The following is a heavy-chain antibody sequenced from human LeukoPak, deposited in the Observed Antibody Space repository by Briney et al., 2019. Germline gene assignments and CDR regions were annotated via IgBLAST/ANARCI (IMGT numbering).Heavy chain of an antibody. CDR1: GYTFTSYY. D-gene: IGHD1-26*01. CDR2: INPTGGST. CDR3: ARDNSVGDNAWWFDP. J-gene: IGHJ5*02. Sequence: ASVKVSCKASGYTFTSYYMHWVQQAPGQGLEWMGLINPTGGSTGYAQKFQGRVTMTRDMSTSTDYVELSSLRSEDTAIYYCARDNSVGDNAWWFDPWGQGTLVTVSS. V-gene: IGHV1-46*01.